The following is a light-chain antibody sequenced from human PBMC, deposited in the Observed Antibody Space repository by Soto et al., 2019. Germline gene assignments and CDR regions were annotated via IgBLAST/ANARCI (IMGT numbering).Light chain of an antibody. CDR3: QQYDTYPWT. Sequence: DIQMTQSPSTLSASIGDRVTITCRASQSIKIWLAWYQQQPGKAPKLLIYKASTLESGVPSRFSGSGSGTQFTLTISSLQPEDFATYHCQQYDTYPWTFGLGTKVE. V-gene: IGKV1-5*03. CDR2: KAS. J-gene: IGKJ1*01. CDR1: QSIKIW.